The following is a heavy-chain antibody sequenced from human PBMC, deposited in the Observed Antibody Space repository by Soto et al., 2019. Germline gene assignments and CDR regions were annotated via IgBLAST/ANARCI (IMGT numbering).Heavy chain of an antibody. CDR2: ISYDGSNK. CDR3: AKGGDYYYDGMDV. D-gene: IGHD3-16*01. Sequence: QVQLVESGGGVVQPGRSLRLSCAASGFTFSSYGMHWVRQAPGKGLEWVAVISYDGSNKYYADSVKGRFTISRDNSKNTLYLQMNSLRAEDTAVYYCAKGGDYYYDGMDVWGQGTTVTVSS. J-gene: IGHJ6*02. CDR1: GFTFSSYG. V-gene: IGHV3-30*18.